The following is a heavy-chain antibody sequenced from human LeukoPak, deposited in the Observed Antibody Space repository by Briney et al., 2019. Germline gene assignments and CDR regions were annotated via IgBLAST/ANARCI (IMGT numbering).Heavy chain of an antibody. V-gene: IGHV3-48*03. Sequence: GGSLRLSCAVSGFIFSSYEMNWVRQAPGKGLEWVSYISSSGRTIYYADSVKGRFTISRDNAKNSLYLQMNSLRVDDTAVYYCARDRGYSTFDYWGQGTLVTVSS. CDR2: ISSSGRTI. CDR3: ARDRGYSTFDY. J-gene: IGHJ4*02. CDR1: GFIFSSYE. D-gene: IGHD4-23*01.